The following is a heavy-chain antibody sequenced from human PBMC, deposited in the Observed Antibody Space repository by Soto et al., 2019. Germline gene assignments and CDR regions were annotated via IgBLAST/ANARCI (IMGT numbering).Heavy chain of an antibody. CDR2: IYYSGST. Sequence: QVQLQESGPGLVRPSETLSLTCTVSGGSIISYYWSWIRQPPGKGLEWIGYIYYSGSTNYNPSLKSRVTISVDTSKNQFSLKLSSVTAADTAVYYCARRYGDAVDFWGQGTLVTVSS. CDR3: ARRYGDAVDF. CDR1: GGSIISYY. V-gene: IGHV4-59*01. J-gene: IGHJ4*02. D-gene: IGHD4-17*01.